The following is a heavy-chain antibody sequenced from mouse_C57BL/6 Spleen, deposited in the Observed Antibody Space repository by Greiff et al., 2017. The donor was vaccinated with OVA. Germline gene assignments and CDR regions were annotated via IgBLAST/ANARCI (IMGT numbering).Heavy chain of an antibody. Sequence: VQLQQSGAELVRPGSSVKLSCKASGYTFTSYWMDWVKQRPGQGLEWIGNIYPSDSETHYNQKFKDKATLTVDKSSSTAYMQLSSLTSEDSAVYYCARRLTGTYYFDYWGQGTTLTVSS. V-gene: IGHV1-61*01. CDR1: GYTFTSYW. D-gene: IGHD4-1*01. CDR2: IYPSDSET. CDR3: ARRLTGTYYFDY. J-gene: IGHJ2*01.